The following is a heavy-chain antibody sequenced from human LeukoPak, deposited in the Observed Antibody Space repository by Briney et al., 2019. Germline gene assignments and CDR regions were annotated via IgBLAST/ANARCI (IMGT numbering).Heavy chain of an antibody. CDR2: IFYSGST. Sequence: SETLSLTCTVSGGSISSSSYNWGWIRQPPGKGLEWIGSIFYSGSTYYSPSLKSRVTISVDTSMNQFSLKLSFVTAADTAVYYCARGHFGGPYCSGATCFKNWFDPWGQGTLVTVSS. J-gene: IGHJ5*02. V-gene: IGHV4-39*01. D-gene: IGHD2-15*01. CDR3: ARGHFGGPYCSGATCFKNWFDP. CDR1: GGSISSSSYN.